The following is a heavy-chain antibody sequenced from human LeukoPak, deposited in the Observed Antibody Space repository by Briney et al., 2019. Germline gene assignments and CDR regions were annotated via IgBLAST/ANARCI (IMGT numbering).Heavy chain of an antibody. J-gene: IGHJ4*02. V-gene: IGHV4-34*01. D-gene: IGHD3-10*01. CDR1: GGSFSGYY. CDR3: ATDGTQQNLLWFGE. CDR2: INHSGST. Sequence: SETLSLTCAVYGGSFSGYYWSWIRQPPGKGLEWIGEINHSGSTNYNPSLKSRVTISVDKSKNQFSLKLSSVIAADTAVYYCATDGTQQNLLWFGEWGQGTLVTVSS.